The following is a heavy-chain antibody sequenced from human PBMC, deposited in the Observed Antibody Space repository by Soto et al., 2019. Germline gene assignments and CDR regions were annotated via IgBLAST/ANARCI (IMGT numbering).Heavy chain of an antibody. V-gene: IGHV4-30-4*01. J-gene: IGHJ6*02. CDR2: IYYSGST. CDR1: GGSISSGDYY. Sequence: PSETLSLTCTVSGGSISSGDYYWSWIRQPPGKGLEWIGYIYYSGSTYYNPSLKSRVTISVDTSKNQFSLKLSSVTAADTAVYYCARAWLQLYYYGMDVWGQGTKVTVPS. CDR3: ARAWLQLYYYGMDV. D-gene: IGHD5-12*01.